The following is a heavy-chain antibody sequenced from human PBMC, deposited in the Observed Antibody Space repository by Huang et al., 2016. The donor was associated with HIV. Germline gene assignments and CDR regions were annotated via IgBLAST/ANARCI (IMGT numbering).Heavy chain of an antibody. CDR3: ARSEPSRYYFDY. CDR1: GFTFSTYA. J-gene: IGHJ4*02. CDR2: ISNEGSTK. V-gene: IGHV3-30-3*01. Sequence: QVQLVESGGGVVQPGPSLRLSCAASGFTFSTYAMNWVRQAPGKGLEGLSVISNEGSTKYYADSVKGRFTISRDNSKNTVYLQMNSLRAEDTAVYYCARSEPSRYYFDYWGQGTLVTVSS.